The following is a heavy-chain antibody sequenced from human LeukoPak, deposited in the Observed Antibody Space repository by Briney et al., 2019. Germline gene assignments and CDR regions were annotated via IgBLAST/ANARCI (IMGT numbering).Heavy chain of an antibody. CDR1: GYTLTELS. D-gene: IGHD3-22*01. Sequence: ASVKVSCKVSGYTLTELSMHWVRQAPGKGLEWMGGFDPEDGETIYAQKFQGRVTITADESTSTAYMELSSLRSEDTAVYYCARGVVVIPRGNWFDPWGQGTLVTVSS. V-gene: IGHV1-24*01. CDR3: ARGVVVIPRGNWFDP. J-gene: IGHJ5*02. CDR2: FDPEDGET.